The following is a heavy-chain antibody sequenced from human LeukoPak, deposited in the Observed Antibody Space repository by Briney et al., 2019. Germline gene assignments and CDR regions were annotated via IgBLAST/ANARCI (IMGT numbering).Heavy chain of an antibody. CDR2: ISSSSSYI. CDR1: GFTFSSYS. CDR3: ARYGGTGTNYYYYMYV. Sequence: GGSLRLSCAASGFTFSSYSMNWVRQAPGKGLEWVSSISSSSSYIYYADSVKGRFTISRDNAKNSLYLQMNSLRAEDTAVYYCARYGGTGTNYYYYMYVWGKGTTVTVSS. V-gene: IGHV3-21*01. D-gene: IGHD1-1*01. J-gene: IGHJ6*03.